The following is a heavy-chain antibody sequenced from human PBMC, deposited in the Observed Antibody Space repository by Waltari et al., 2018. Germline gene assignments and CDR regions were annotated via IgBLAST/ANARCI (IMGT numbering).Heavy chain of an antibody. D-gene: IGHD2-15*01. CDR1: GGSISSGGYS. Sequence: QLQLQESGSGLVKPSQTLSLTCAVSGGSISSGGYSWSWIRQPPGKGLEWIGYIYHSGSTYYNPSLKSRVTISVDRSKNQFSLKLSSVTAADTAVYYCASSSLVVAATPCAFDIWGQGTMVTVSS. J-gene: IGHJ3*02. V-gene: IGHV4-30-2*01. CDR2: IYHSGST. CDR3: ASSSLVVAATPCAFDI.